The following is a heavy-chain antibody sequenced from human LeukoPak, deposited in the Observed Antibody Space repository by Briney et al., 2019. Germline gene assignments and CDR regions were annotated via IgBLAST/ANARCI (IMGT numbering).Heavy chain of an antibody. CDR1: GFPFNNYW. Sequence: GGSLKLSCAASGFPFNNYWMHLVRQAPGKGLVWVSSINTDGRTTRYAASVQGRFTISRDNAKNTLYLQMNSLRDDDTAVYYCARAGASGWYAAGWFDPWGQGTLVTVSS. CDR3: ARAGASGWYAAGWFDP. CDR2: INTDGRTT. J-gene: IGHJ5*02. V-gene: IGHV3-74*01. D-gene: IGHD6-19*01.